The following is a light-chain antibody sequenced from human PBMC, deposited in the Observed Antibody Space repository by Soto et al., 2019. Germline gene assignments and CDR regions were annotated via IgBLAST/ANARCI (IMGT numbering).Light chain of an antibody. CDR2: GAS. CDR1: QNTGNW. V-gene: IGKV1-5*03. CDR3: QQYYTWA. J-gene: IGKJ1*01. Sequence: IPMTQSPSTLSASVGDRVTITCRASQNTGNWLAWYQQKPGRAPKLLIYGASTIQIGGPSRFSGSGSGTEFTLTISCLQPAAFGTYFCQQYYTWAFGRGTEVEVK.